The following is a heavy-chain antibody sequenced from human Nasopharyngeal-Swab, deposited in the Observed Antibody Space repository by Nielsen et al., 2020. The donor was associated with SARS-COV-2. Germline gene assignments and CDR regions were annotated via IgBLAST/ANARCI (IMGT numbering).Heavy chain of an antibody. D-gene: IGHD6-6*01. J-gene: IGHJ5*02. CDR3: ARSRAAPWFDP. CDR2: INTNTGNP. V-gene: IGHV7-4-1*02. Sequence: WVRQAPGQGLEWMGWINTNTGNPTYAQGFTGRFVFSLDTSVSTAYLQISSLKAEDTAAYYCARSRAAPWFDPWGQGTLVTVSS.